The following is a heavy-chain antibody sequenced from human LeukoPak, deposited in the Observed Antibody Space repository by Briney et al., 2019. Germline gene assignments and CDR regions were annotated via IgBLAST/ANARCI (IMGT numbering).Heavy chain of an antibody. D-gene: IGHD2-2*01. CDR2: IYHSGST. Sequence: SETLSLTCTVSGCSISSGYYWGWIRQPPGKGLEWIGSIYHSGSTYYNPSLKSRVTISVDTSKNQFSLKLSSVTAADTAVYYCARNVSVVPAAIIGYYFDYWGQGTLVTVSS. CDR3: ARNVSVVPAAIIGYYFDY. J-gene: IGHJ4*02. V-gene: IGHV4-38-2*02. CDR1: GCSISSGYY.